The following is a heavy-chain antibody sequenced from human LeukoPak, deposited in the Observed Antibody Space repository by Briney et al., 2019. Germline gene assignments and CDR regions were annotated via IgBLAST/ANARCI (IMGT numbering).Heavy chain of an antibody. J-gene: IGHJ4*02. CDR2: IYNCGST. CDR1: GFTVSANY. Sequence: TGGSLRLSCAASGFTVSANYMTWVRQAPGKGLEWVSVIYNCGSTYYADSVKGRFTISRDNSENTLYLQMNSLRAEDTAIYYCARDGGPFTIFRLFTRTDWGQGTLVTVSS. CDR3: ARDGGPFTIFRLFTRTD. V-gene: IGHV3-66*03. D-gene: IGHD3-9*01.